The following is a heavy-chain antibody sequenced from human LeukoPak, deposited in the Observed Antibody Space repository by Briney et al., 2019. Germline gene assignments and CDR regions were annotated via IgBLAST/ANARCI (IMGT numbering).Heavy chain of an antibody. D-gene: IGHD6-19*01. V-gene: IGHV3-21*01. CDR2: ISSSSSYI. CDR3: ARRAVAGAFDY. J-gene: IGHJ4*02. CDR1: GFTFSSYS. Sequence: GGSLRLSCAASGFTFSSYSMNWVRQAPGEGLEWVSSISSSSSYIYYADSVKGRFTISRDNAKSSLYLQMNSLRAEDTAVYYCARRAVAGAFDYWGQGTLVTVSS.